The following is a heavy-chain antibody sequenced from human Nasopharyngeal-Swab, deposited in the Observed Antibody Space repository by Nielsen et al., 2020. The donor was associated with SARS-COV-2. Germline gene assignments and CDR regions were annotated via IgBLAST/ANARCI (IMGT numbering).Heavy chain of an antibody. CDR2: ISYDGSNK. V-gene: IGHV3-30*18. CDR3: AKEYCSSTSCPIFDY. J-gene: IGHJ4*02. Sequence: GESLKISCAASGFTFSSYGMHWVRQAPGKGLEWVAVISYDGSNKYYADSVKGRFTISRDNSKNTLYLQMNSLRAEDTAVYYCAKEYCSSTSCPIFDYWGQGTLVTVSS. CDR1: GFTFSSYG. D-gene: IGHD2-2*01.